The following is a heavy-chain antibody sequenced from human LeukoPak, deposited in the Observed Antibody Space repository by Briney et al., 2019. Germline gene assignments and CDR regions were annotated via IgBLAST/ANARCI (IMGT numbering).Heavy chain of an antibody. CDR1: GFSFDDYA. D-gene: IGHD1-26*01. CDR2: ISGSGGNT. Sequence: GGSLRLSCAASGFSFDDYAMSWVRQAPGKGLEWVSDISGSGGNTYYADSVKGRFTISRDNSKNTLYVQMNSLRAEDTAIYYCAKKYSTGLDPWGQGTLVTVSS. V-gene: IGHV3-23*01. J-gene: IGHJ5*02. CDR3: AKKYSTGLDP.